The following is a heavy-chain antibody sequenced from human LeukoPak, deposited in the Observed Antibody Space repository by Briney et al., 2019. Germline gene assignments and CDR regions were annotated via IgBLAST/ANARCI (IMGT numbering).Heavy chain of an antibody. J-gene: IGHJ6*02. V-gene: IGHV3-53*01. CDR1: GFTVSSNY. Sequence: GGSLRLSCAASGFTVSSNYMSWVRQAPGKGLEWVSVIYSGGSTYYADSVKGRFTISRHNSKNTLYLQMNSLRAEDTAVYYCARDGGSGYYYGMDVWGQGTTVTVSS. CDR2: IYSGGST. D-gene: IGHD3-16*01. CDR3: ARDGGSGYYYGMDV.